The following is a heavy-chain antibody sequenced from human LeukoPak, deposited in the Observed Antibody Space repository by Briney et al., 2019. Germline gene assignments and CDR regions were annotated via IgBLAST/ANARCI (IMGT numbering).Heavy chain of an antibody. D-gene: IGHD2-21*01. CDR3: AKPIPRAYGGGDCLIPDY. Sequence: GGSLRLSCAASGFTFSIYGMHWVRQAPGKGLEWVAFIQYDGSNKYYADSVKGRFTISRDNSKNTLYLQMNSLRAEDTAVYYCAKPIPRAYGGGDCLIPDYWGQGTLVTVSS. CDR2: IQYDGSNK. V-gene: IGHV3-30*02. J-gene: IGHJ4*02. CDR1: GFTFSIYG.